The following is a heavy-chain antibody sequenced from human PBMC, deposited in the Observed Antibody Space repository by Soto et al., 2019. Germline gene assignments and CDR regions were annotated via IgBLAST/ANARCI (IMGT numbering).Heavy chain of an antibody. CDR2: ISSSSSTI. V-gene: IGHV3-48*02. CDR1: GVTFSSYS. Sequence: PGGSLRLSCAASGVTFSSYSMNWVRQAPGKGLEWVSYISSSSSTIYYADSVKGRFTISRDNAKNSLYLQMNSLRDEDTAVYYCETSSSLHYYGMDVWGQGTTVTVSS. J-gene: IGHJ6*02. CDR3: ETSSSLHYYGMDV. D-gene: IGHD6-13*01.